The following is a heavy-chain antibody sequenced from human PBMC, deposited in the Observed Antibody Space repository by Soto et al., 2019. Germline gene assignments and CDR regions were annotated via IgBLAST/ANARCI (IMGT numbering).Heavy chain of an antibody. J-gene: IGHJ4*02. Sequence: QIHLVQSVGEVKKPGASVKVSCKTSGYTFTTYGISWVRQAPGQGLGWMGWITPFNDNTNYAQNLQGRVTMTTDTSTNTAYLALRSLTSDDPAGYYCARTDKGGYVPPLAHWGQGPLVTFSA. CDR3: ARTDKGGYVPPLAH. CDR2: ITPFNDNT. CDR1: GYTFTTYG. D-gene: IGHD5-12*01. V-gene: IGHV1-18*01.